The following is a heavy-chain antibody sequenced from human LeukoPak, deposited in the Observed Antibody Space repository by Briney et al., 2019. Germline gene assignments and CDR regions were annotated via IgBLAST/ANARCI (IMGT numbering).Heavy chain of an antibody. CDR2: ISWNSGSI. CDR3: AKGGYYYDSSCVIDY. D-gene: IGHD3-22*01. Sequence: GGSLRLSCAASGFTFDDYAMHWVRQAPGKGLEWVSGISWNSGSIGYADSVKGRFTISRDNAKNSLYLQMNSLRAEDTALYYCAKGGYYYDSSCVIDYRGQGTLVTVSS. V-gene: IGHV3-9*01. CDR1: GFTFDDYA. J-gene: IGHJ4*02.